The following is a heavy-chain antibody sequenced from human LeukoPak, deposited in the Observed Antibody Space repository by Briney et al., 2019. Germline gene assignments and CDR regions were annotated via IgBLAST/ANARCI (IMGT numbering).Heavy chain of an antibody. Sequence: GASVKVSCKASGYIFFNYGISWVRQAPGQGLEWMGWISPNSGSTKFAEKVQDRIIMTTDTSTSTAYMELRSLRSDDTAIYYRARDRHYDAATVFHPWGQGTLVTVSS. CDR2: ISPNSGST. V-gene: IGHV1-18*01. D-gene: IGHD3-3*01. J-gene: IGHJ5*02. CDR3: ARDRHYDAATVFHP. CDR1: GYIFFNYG.